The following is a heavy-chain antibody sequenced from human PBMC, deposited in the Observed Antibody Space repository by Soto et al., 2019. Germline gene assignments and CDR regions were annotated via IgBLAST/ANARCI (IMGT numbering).Heavy chain of an antibody. CDR1: GFTFSTYC. D-gene: IGHD1-1*01. Sequence: EVQLVESGGGFNQPGGSLRLSCAASGFTFSTYCMHWVRHTPGTGLVWVSRTCRYGRELYYADSVKGRVTISRDDAKNTLYLHMESQRVEETGIYCCVRGTTAWRGMDYWGQGALVTVSS. J-gene: IGHJ4*02. CDR3: VRGTTAWRGMDY. V-gene: IGHV3-74*01. CDR2: TCRYGREL.